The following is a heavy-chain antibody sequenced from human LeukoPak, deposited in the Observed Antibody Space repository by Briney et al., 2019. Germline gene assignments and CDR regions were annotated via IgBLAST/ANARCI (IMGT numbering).Heavy chain of an antibody. J-gene: IGHJ4*02. CDR2: ISGSGGDT. CDR3: ARGGTVVEIDY. V-gene: IGHV3-23*01. D-gene: IGHD3-22*01. Sequence: GGSLRLSCAASGFPFSTYAMSWVRQAPGKGLEWVSVISGSGGDTYYADSVKGRFTISRDNSKNTLYLQMNSLRAEDTAVYYCARGGTVVEIDYWGQGTLVTVSS. CDR1: GFPFSTYA.